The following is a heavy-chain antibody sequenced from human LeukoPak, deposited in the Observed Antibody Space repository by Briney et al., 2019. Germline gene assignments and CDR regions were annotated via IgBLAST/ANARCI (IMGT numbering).Heavy chain of an antibody. J-gene: IGHJ6*04. D-gene: IGHD3-10*02. CDR3: AELGITMIGGV. V-gene: IGHV3-48*03. CDR2: ISSSGSTI. Sequence: GRPLRLSWAAAGFTFSSYEMNWVRQAPGKGLEWVSYISSSGSTIYYADSVKGRFTIARDNAKNSLYLQMNSLRAEDTAVYYCAELGITMIGGVRGKGTTVTISS. CDR1: GFTFSSYE.